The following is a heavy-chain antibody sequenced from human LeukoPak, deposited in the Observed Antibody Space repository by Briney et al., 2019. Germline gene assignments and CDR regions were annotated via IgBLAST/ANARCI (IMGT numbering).Heavy chain of an antibody. J-gene: IGHJ5*02. CDR3: ARAKDKCFNP. CDR1: GFTFSSSW. V-gene: IGHV3-7*01. Sequence: GGSLRLSCAASGFTFSSSWMSWVRQAPGKGLEWVAEIKQDGSGKFYVDSVKGRFTISRDNAKNSLYLEMNSLRNEDTAVYHCARAKDKCFNPWGQGTLVTVSS. CDR2: IKQDGSGK.